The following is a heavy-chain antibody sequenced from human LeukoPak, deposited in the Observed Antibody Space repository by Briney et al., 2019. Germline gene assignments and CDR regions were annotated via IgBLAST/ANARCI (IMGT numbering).Heavy chain of an antibody. CDR1: GFTFSNAW. D-gene: IGHD3-10*01. V-gene: IGHV4-34*01. J-gene: IGHJ5*02. CDR3: ARPSRYYGSGSPNWFDP. Sequence: GSLRLSCAASGFTFSNAWMSWIRQPPGKGLEWIGEINHSGSTNYNPSLKSRVTISVDTSKNQFSLKLSSVTAADTAVYYCARPSRYYGSGSPNWFDPWGQGTLVTVSS. CDR2: INHSGST.